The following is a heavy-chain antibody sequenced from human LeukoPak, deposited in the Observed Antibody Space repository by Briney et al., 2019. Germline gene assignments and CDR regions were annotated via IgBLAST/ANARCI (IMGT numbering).Heavy chain of an antibody. CDR2: MYYRGNT. CDR3: ARGRRSQHIVVVTAIFDY. Sequence: SETLSLTCTVSGGSISSITYYWGWIRQPPGKGLEWVGHMYYRGNTFYSPSLKSRVTISVDTSKNQFSLKLSSVTAADAAVYYCARGRRSQHIVVVTAIFDYWGQGTLVTVSS. V-gene: IGHV4-39*07. CDR1: GGSISSITYY. D-gene: IGHD2-21*02. J-gene: IGHJ4*02.